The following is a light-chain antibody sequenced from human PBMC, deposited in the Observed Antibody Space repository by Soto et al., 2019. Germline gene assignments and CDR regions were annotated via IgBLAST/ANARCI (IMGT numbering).Light chain of an antibody. Sequence: QSALTQPASVSGSPGQSITISCSGTSNDVGGYDYVSWYQQHPGKAPKLIIFEVNNRPSGISFRFSGSKSGNTASLTISGLQAGDEADYYCSSFTGTTSLGVFGGGTQLTVL. J-gene: IGLJ3*02. CDR3: SSFTGTTSLGV. CDR2: EVN. CDR1: SNDVGGYDY. V-gene: IGLV2-14*03.